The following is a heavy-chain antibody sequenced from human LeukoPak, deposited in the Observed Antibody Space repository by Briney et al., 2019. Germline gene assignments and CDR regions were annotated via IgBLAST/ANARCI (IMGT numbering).Heavy chain of an antibody. CDR2: IYFSGST. CDR3: GAALREGSIAAAPY. D-gene: IGHD6-25*01. Sequence: SETLSLTCTVSSGSISSSTYYWVWXRPATXKGLEWIVSIYFSGSTYYNPSLKSRVTISVDTSKNQFSLHLNSVTAADTAVYYCGAALREGSIAAAPYWGQGTLVTVSS. CDR1: SGSISSSTYY. J-gene: IGHJ4*02. V-gene: IGHV4-39*01.